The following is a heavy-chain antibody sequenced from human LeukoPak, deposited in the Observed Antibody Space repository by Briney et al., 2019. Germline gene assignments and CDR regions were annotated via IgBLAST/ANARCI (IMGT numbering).Heavy chain of an antibody. D-gene: IGHD3-10*01. CDR2: IYYSGST. V-gene: IGHV4-59*12. Sequence: PSETLSLTCTVSGGSISSYYWSWIRQPPGKGLEWIGYIYYSGSTNYNPSLKSRVTISVDTSKNQFSLKLSSVTAADTAVYYCARGKYYYGSGTYYTRSYDWYFDLWGRGTLVTVSS. CDR3: ARGKYYYGSGTYYTRSYDWYFDL. J-gene: IGHJ2*01. CDR1: GGSISSYY.